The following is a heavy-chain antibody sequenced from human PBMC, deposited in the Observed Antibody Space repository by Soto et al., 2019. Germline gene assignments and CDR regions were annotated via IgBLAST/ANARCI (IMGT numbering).Heavy chain of an antibody. Sequence: GESLKISCKGSGYSFTSYWIGWVRQMPGKGLEWMGIIYPGDSDTRYSPSFQGQVTISADKSISTAYLQWSSLKASDTAMYYCARLVGYGDYYYYYGMDVWGQGTTVTVYS. J-gene: IGHJ6*02. V-gene: IGHV5-51*01. CDR1: GYSFTSYW. CDR2: IYPGDSDT. D-gene: IGHD1-26*01. CDR3: ARLVGYGDYYYYYGMDV.